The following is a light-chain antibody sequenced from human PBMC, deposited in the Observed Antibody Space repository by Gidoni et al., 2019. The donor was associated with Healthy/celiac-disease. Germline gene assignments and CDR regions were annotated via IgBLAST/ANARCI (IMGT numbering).Light chain of an antibody. Sequence: ETVLPQSPGTLSFSPGERATLSCRASQYISSSYLAWYQQKPGQAPRLLIFAASNRATGIPDRFSGRGSGTDFTLTISRLEPEDFAVYYCQQFDNSPYTFGQGTKLEIK. CDR1: QYISSSY. J-gene: IGKJ2*01. CDR2: AAS. V-gene: IGKV3-20*01. CDR3: QQFDNSPYT.